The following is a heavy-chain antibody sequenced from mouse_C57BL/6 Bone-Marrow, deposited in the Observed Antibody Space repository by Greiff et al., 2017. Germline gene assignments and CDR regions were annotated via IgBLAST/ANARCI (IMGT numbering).Heavy chain of an antibody. CDR2: INPSSGYT. CDR1: GYTFTSYT. V-gene: IGHV1-4*01. CDR3: ASGDDYSNYGLTFYFDY. Sequence: QVQLQQSGAELARPGASVKMSCKASGYTFTSYTMHWVKQRPGQGLEWIGYINPSSGYTKYNQKFKDKATLTADKSSSTAYMQLSSLTSEDSAVYYCASGDDYSNYGLTFYFDYWGQGTTLTVSS. J-gene: IGHJ2*01. D-gene: IGHD2-5*01.